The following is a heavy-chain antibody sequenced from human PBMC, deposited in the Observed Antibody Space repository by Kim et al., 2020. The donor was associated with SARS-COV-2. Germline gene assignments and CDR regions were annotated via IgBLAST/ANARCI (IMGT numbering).Heavy chain of an antibody. Sequence: SVKVSCKASGGTFSSYAISWVRQAPGQGLEWMGGIIPIFATANYAQKFQGRVTITADESTSTAYMELSSLRSEDTAVYYCARGTTMVRGVSSGWFFDLWGRGTLVTVSA. D-gene: IGHD3-10*01. CDR2: IIPIFATA. V-gene: IGHV1-69*13. CDR1: GGTFSSYA. CDR3: ARGTTMVRGVSSGWFFDL. J-gene: IGHJ2*01.